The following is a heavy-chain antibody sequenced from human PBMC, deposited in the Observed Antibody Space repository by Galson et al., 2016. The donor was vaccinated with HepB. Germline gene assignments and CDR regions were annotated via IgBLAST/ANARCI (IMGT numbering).Heavy chain of an antibody. J-gene: IGHJ2*01. V-gene: IGHV4-59*12. Sequence: SETLSPTCTVSSGSISGYYWSWIRQPPGKGLEWIGHISYTGGTNSNPSLKNRVTISIDTSKNQFSLNLSSVTAADTAVYYCARDLRYYSGSGTYYKAQVFDLWGRGTLVTVSS. CDR1: SGSISGYY. CDR2: ISYTGGT. D-gene: IGHD3-10*01. CDR3: ARDLRYYSGSGTYYKAQVFDL.